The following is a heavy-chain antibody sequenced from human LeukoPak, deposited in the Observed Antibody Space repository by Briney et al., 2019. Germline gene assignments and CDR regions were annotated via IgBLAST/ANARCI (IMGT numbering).Heavy chain of an antibody. Sequence: GGSLRLSCAASGFTFRSYALHWVRQAPGKGLEWVAVISNDGSNKYYADSVKGRFTISRDNSKNTLYLQMNSLRAENTAVYYCARLELPSFYGMDVWGQGTTVTVSS. CDR3: ARLELPSFYGMDV. J-gene: IGHJ6*02. D-gene: IGHD1-26*01. V-gene: IGHV3-30-3*01. CDR1: GFTFRSYA. CDR2: ISNDGSNK.